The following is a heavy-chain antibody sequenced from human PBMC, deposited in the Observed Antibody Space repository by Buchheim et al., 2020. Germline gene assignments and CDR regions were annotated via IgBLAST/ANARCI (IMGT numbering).Heavy chain of an antibody. CDR3: ARGYSSSSFYYYGMDV. CDR1: GFTFSTFW. J-gene: IGHJ6*02. CDR2: INPDGANT. V-gene: IGHV3-74*01. D-gene: IGHD6-6*01. Sequence: EVQLVESGGDLVQPGGSLRLSCAASGFTFSTFWMHWVRQVPGKGLVWVSRINPDGANTAYADSVKGRFTVSRDNAKNTLYLQMNSLRAEDTAVYYCARGYSSSSFYYYGMDVWGQGTT.